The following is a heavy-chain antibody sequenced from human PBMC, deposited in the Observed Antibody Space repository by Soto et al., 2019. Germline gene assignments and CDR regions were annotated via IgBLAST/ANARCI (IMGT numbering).Heavy chain of an antibody. CDR1: GFTLGDYA. V-gene: IGHV3-49*04. CDR2: IRSKAYGGTT. D-gene: IGHD6-19*01. Sequence: GSLRLSCTASGFTLGDYAMSWVRQAPGKGLEWVGFIRSKAYGGTTEYAASVKGRFTISRDDSKSIAYLQMNSLKTEDTAVYYCTRAREADYYGMDVWGQGTTVTVSS. J-gene: IGHJ6*02. CDR3: TRAREADYYGMDV.